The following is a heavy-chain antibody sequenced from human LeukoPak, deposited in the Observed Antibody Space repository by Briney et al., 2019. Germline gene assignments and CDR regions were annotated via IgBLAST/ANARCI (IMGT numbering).Heavy chain of an antibody. CDR3: ARDPKSGDSSGSTFDY. Sequence: PGRSLRLSCAASGFTFSSYGMHWVRQAPGKGLEWVAVIWYDGSNKYYADSVKGRFTISGDNSKNTLYLQMNSLRAEDTAVYYCARDPKSGDSSGSTFDYWGQGTLVTVSS. J-gene: IGHJ4*02. D-gene: IGHD3-22*01. CDR2: IWYDGSNK. V-gene: IGHV3-33*01. CDR1: GFTFSSYG.